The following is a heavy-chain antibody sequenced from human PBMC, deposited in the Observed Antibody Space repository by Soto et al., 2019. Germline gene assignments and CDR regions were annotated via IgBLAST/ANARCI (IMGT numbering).Heavy chain of an antibody. Sequence: SETLSLTCTVSGGSISSYYWTWIRQPPGKGLEWIGYIYYSGSTYYNPSLKSRVTISVDTSKNQFSVKLSSVTAADTAVYYCTTYYYDSSGSPPDYWGQGTLVTVSS. CDR3: TTYYYDSSGSPPDY. D-gene: IGHD3-22*01. V-gene: IGHV4-59*04. CDR1: GGSISSYY. CDR2: IYYSGST. J-gene: IGHJ4*02.